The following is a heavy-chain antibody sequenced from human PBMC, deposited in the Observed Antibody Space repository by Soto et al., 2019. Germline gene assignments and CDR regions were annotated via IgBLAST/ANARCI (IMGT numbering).Heavy chain of an antibody. CDR1: GGSISSGGYS. CDR3: AAGGGLPRYY. D-gene: IGHD5-12*01. V-gene: IGHV4-30-2*01. J-gene: IGHJ4*02. CDR2: IYHSGST. Sequence: QLQLQESGSGLVKPSQTLSLTCAVSGGSISSGGYSWSWIRQPPGKGLEWIGYIYHSGSTYYNPSLKRRVIVSVDRSNNQFSLKLSSVTAADTAVYCCAAGGGLPRYYWGQGTLVTVSS.